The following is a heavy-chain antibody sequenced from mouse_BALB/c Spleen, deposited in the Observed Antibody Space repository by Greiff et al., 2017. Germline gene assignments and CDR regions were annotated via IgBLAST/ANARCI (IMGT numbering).Heavy chain of an antibody. D-gene: IGHD2-4*01. Sequence: QVQLQQPGAELVKPGASVKLSCKASGYTFTSYWMHWVKQRPGQGLEWIGEINPSNGRTNYNEKFKSKATLTVDKSSSTAYMQLSSLTSEDSAVYYCARRSYYDYDGYAMDYWGQGTSVTVSS. CDR1: GYTFTSYW. CDR2: INPSNGRT. CDR3: ARRSYYDYDGYAMDY. J-gene: IGHJ4*01. V-gene: IGHV1S81*02.